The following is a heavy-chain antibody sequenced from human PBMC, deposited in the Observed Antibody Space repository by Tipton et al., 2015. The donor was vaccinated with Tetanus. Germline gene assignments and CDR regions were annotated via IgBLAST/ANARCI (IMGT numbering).Heavy chain of an antibody. J-gene: IGHJ4*02. V-gene: IGHV4-4*07. Sequence: GLVKPSETLFLTCTVSRGPISSYYWSWIRQPAGKGLEWIGHISNGNPDYTPSLKNRVTLSVDLSKNDFSLKLRSVTAADTGVYYCARANNDFPKKGPFDSWGQGTLVIVSS. CDR2: ISNGNP. D-gene: IGHD1-1*01. CDR3: ARANNDFPKKGPFDS. CDR1: RGPISSYY.